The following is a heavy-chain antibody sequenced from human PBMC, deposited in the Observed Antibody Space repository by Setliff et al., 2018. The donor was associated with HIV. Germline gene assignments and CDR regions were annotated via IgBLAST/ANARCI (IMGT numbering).Heavy chain of an antibody. D-gene: IGHD7-27*01. CDR1: GYTFTTYG. CDR2: ISPYNGNT. Sequence: ASVKVSCKASGYTFTTYGISWVRQAPGQGLEWMGWISPYNGNTNHVQKLQGRVTMTTDTSTSTAYMELRSLRSEDTAVYYCARDTRWGDWYFDLWGRGTLVTVSS. J-gene: IGHJ2*01. CDR3: ARDTRWGDWYFDL. V-gene: IGHV1-18*01.